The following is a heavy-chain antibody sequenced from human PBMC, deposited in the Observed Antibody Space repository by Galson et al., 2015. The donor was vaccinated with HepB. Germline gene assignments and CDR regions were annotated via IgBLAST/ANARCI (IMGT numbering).Heavy chain of an antibody. D-gene: IGHD3-10*01. CDR3: ARDPLGGGSGSYWGFYYYGMDV. CDR2: IWYDGSNK. V-gene: IGHV3-33*08. J-gene: IGHJ6*02. CDR1: GFTFSSYG. Sequence: SLRLSCAASGFTFSSYGMHWVRQTPGKGLEWVAVIWYDGSNKYYADSVKGRFTISRDNSKNTLYLQMNSLRAEDTAVYYCARDPLGGGSGSYWGFYYYGMDVWGQGTTVTVSS.